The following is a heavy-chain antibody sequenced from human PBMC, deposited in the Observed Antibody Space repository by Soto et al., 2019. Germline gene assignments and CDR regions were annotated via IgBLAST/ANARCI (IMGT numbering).Heavy chain of an antibody. D-gene: IGHD5-18*01. V-gene: IGHV4-4*02. Sequence: KPSETLSLTCAVSGGSISSSNWWSWVRQPPGKGLEWIGEIYHSGSTNYNPSLKSRVTISVDKSKNQFSLKLSSVTAADTAVYYCARGYSYGFSWFDPWGQGTLVTVSS. CDR1: GGSISSSNW. J-gene: IGHJ5*02. CDR2: IYHSGST. CDR3: ARGYSYGFSWFDP.